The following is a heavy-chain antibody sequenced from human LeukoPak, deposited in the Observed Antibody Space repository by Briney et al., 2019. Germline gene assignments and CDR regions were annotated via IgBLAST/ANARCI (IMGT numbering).Heavy chain of an antibody. CDR1: GFTFSSYW. CDR2: INSDGSST. Sequence: PGGSLRLSCAASGFTFSSYWMDWVRQAPEKGLVWVSRINSDGSSTSYADSVKGRFTISRDNAKNTLYLQLNSLRAEDTAVYYCARDPYYDFWSGYFYYYMDVWGKGTTVTVSS. CDR3: ARDPYYDFWSGYFYYYMDV. J-gene: IGHJ6*03. D-gene: IGHD3-3*01. V-gene: IGHV3-74*01.